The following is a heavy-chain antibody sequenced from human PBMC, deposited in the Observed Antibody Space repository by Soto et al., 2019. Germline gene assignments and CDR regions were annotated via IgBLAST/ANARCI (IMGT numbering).Heavy chain of an antibody. D-gene: IGHD3-9*01. CDR3: ARNSSTGYYNYSYTMDV. Sequence: GESLKISCKSSGYSFNSYWIAWVRLMPGKGLEWMGCIYPDDSDTKYSPSFQGQVTISADKSISAAYLQWSRLKASDTAIYYCARNSSTGYYNYSYTMDVWRQGTTGT. CDR1: GYSFNSYW. J-gene: IGHJ6*02. CDR2: IYPDDSDT. V-gene: IGHV5-51*01.